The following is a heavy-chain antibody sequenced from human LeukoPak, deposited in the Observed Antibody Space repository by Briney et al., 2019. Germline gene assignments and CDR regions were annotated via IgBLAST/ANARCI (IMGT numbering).Heavy chain of an antibody. J-gene: IGHJ4*02. CDR2: IYYSGST. CDR3: ARAIGDDYGDYFDY. V-gene: IGHV4-59*12. CDR1: GGSISSYY. D-gene: IGHD4-17*01. Sequence: SETLSLTCTVSGGSISSYYWSWIRQPPGKGLEWIGYIYYSGSTYYNPSLKSRVTISVDRSKNQFSLKLSSVTAADTAVYYCARAIGDDYGDYFDYWGQGTLVTVSS.